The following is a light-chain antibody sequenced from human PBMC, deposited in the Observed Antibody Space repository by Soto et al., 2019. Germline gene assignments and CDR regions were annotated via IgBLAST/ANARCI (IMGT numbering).Light chain of an antibody. J-gene: IGLJ1*01. CDR1: SSDVGGYNY. Sequence: QSALTQPASVSGSPGQSITISCTGTSSDVGGYNYVSWYQQHPGKAPKLMIYDVSNRPSGVSNRFSGSKSGNTASLTISGLQSEDEADYYGSSYTSSSTLLYVVGTGTKLTVL. V-gene: IGLV2-14*01. CDR2: DVS. CDR3: SSYTSSSTLLYV.